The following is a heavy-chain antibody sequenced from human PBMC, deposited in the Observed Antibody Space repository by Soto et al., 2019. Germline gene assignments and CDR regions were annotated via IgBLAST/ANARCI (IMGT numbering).Heavy chain of an antibody. CDR3: AKALMVVIITSFDY. J-gene: IGHJ4*02. CDR2: ISGSGDST. D-gene: IGHD3-22*01. CDR1: GFTFSGYG. Sequence: EVQLLESGGGLVQPGGSPRLSCAASGFTFSGYGMSWVRQAPGKGLEWVSGISGSGDSTYYADSVKGRFTISRDNSKNTLYLQMNSLRAEDTAVYYCAKALMVVIITSFDYWCKGTLVTASS. V-gene: IGHV3-23*01.